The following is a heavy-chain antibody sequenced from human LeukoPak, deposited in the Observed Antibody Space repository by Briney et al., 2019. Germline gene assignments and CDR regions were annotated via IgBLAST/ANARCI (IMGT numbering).Heavy chain of an antibody. CDR3: ASDRAYSQFDY. V-gene: IGHV3-7*01. CDR1: GFTFSTYW. D-gene: IGHD2-15*01. J-gene: IGHJ4*02. CDR2: IKEDGSDK. Sequence: AGGSLRLSCAASGFTFSTYWMGWVRQAPGKGLEWVASIKEDGSDKNYVGSVRGRFTVSRDNTKNSLYLQMNSLRADDTAVYYCASDRAYSQFDYWGQGTLVTVSS.